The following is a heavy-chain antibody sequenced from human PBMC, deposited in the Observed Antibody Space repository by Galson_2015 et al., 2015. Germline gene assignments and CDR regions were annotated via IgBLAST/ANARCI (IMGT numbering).Heavy chain of an antibody. Sequence: SLRLSCAASGFTFNKYAMNWVRQAPGKGLEWVSHINYRGVDTYYADSVKGRFTISRDNSKNTLSLQMNSLRAEDTAVYYCAKNLLSTYGFDLWGQGTQVTVSS. V-gene: IGHV3-23*01. CDR1: GFTFNKYA. CDR3: AKNLLSTYGFDL. D-gene: IGHD2/OR15-2a*01. CDR2: INYRGVDT. J-gene: IGHJ4*02.